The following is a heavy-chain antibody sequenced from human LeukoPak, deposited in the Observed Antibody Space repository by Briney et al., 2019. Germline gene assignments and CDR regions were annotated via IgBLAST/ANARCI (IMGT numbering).Heavy chain of an antibody. J-gene: IGHJ4*02. V-gene: IGHV3-21*01. CDR2: ISSSSSYI. D-gene: IGHD1-7*01. CDR3: ASDPRSGTTS. CDR1: GFTFSSYS. Sequence: GGSLRLSCAASGFTFSSYSMNWVRQAPGKGLEWVSSISSSSSYIYYADSVKGRFTISRDNAKNSLYLQMNSLRAEDTAVYFCASDPRSGTTSWGQGTLVTVSS.